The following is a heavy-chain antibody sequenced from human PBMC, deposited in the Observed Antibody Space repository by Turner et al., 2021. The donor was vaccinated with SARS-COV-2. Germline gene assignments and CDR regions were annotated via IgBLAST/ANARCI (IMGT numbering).Heavy chain of an antibody. D-gene: IGHD6-19*01. Sequence: EVQLLESGGGLVQPGGSLRLACAASGFMFANYDMSWVRQVPGKGLEYVSSSNYNGDYTFYADSVKGRFSISRDNSDNTLYLQMNSLRADDSAKYYCAGWLAPTNDAFEIWGQGTMVTVSS. CDR2: SNYNGDYT. J-gene: IGHJ3*02. V-gene: IGHV3-23*01. CDR1: GFMFANYD. CDR3: AGWLAPTNDAFEI.